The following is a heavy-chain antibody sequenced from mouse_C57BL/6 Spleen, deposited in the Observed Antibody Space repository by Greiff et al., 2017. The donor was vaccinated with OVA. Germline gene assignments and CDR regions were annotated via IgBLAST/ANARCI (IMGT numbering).Heavy chain of an antibody. CDR3: ARDDGYYWYFDV. D-gene: IGHD2-3*01. Sequence: VQLQQSGPGLVAPSQSLSISCTVSGFSLTSYGVHWVRQPPGKGLEWLVVIWRDGSTTYNSALKYRLSNSKDNSKSQVFLKMNSLRTEDTAVYSCARDDGYYWYFDVWGTGTTVTVSS. CDR1: GFSLTSYG. CDR2: IWRDGST. J-gene: IGHJ1*03. V-gene: IGHV2-6*03.